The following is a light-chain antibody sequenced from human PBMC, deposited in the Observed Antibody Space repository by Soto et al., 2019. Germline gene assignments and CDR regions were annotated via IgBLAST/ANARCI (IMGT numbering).Light chain of an antibody. CDR3: QQYHDWVT. CDR2: GAS. J-gene: IGKJ4*01. CDR1: QTVSSD. V-gene: IGKV3-15*01. Sequence: EIVMTQSPATLSVSPGARAPLSCRASQTVSSDLAWYQQKPGQAPRLLIYGASTRATGIPARFSGSGSGTEFTLTISSLQSEDFAIYYCQQYHDWVTFGGGTKVDIK.